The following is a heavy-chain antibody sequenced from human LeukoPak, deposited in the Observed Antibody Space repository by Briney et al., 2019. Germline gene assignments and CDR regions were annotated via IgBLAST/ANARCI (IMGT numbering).Heavy chain of an antibody. D-gene: IGHD6-19*01. CDR1: GYTFTSYD. Sequence: ASVKDSCKASGYTFTSYDFNWVRQATGQGLEWMGWMNPNSGNTGYAQKFQGRVTMTRNTSISTAYMELSSLRSEDTAVYYCARVFGSGWAPLGYWGQGTLVNVSS. CDR3: ARVFGSGWAPLGY. CDR2: MNPNSGNT. J-gene: IGHJ4*02. V-gene: IGHV1-8*01.